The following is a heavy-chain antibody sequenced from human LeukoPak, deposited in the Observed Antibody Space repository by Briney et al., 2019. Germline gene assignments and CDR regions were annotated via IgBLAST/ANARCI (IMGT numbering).Heavy chain of an antibody. CDR1: GFTFSSYG. CDR2: IRYDGSNK. V-gene: IGHV3-30*02. CDR3: AKGRGRNRPHYYIDV. Sequence: GESLRLSCAASGFTFSSYGMHWVRQAPGKGLEWVTFIRYDGSNKYYADSVKGRFTVSRDNSKNTLYLQMNSLGAEDTALYFCAKGRGRNRPHYYIDVWGRGTSVTVSS. D-gene: IGHD1-14*01. J-gene: IGHJ6*03.